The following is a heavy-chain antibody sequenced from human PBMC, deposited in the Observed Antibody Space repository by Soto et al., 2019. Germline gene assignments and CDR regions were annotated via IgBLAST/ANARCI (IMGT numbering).Heavy chain of an antibody. Sequence: PGESLKISCKGSGYSFTSYWIGWVRQMPGKGLEWMGIIYPGDSDTRYSPSFQGQVTISADKSISTAYLQWSSLKASDTAMYYWASSYYYGSSGYYGAFDIWGQGTMVTVSS. CDR1: GYSFTSYW. CDR2: IYPGDSDT. V-gene: IGHV5-51*01. J-gene: IGHJ3*02. CDR3: ASSYYYGSSGYYGAFDI. D-gene: IGHD3-22*01.